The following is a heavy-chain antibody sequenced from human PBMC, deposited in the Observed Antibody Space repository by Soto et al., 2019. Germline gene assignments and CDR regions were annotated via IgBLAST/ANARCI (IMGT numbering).Heavy chain of an antibody. CDR2: IWYDGSNK. J-gene: IGHJ4*02. V-gene: IGHV3-33*01. D-gene: IGHD2-2*01. CDR1: GFTFSSYG. Sequence: GGSLRLSCAASGFTFSSYGMHWVRQAPGKGLEWVAVIWYDGSNKYYADSVKGRFTISRDNSKNTLYLQMNSLRAEDTAVYYCARSGTSRDYFDYWGQGTLVSVSS. CDR3: ARSGTSRDYFDY.